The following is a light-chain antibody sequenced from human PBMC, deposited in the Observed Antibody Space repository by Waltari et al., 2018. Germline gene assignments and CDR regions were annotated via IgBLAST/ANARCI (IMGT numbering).Light chain of an antibody. Sequence: QSALTQPASVSGSPGQSITISCTGTSSDVGGYDYVSWYQPHPGKAPKLMIYDVSNRPSGVSNRFSGSKSGNTASLTISGLQADDEADYYCGSYTSSITLVFGGGTKLTVL. CDR3: GSYTSSITLV. J-gene: IGLJ2*01. CDR1: SSDVGGYDY. CDR2: DVS. V-gene: IGLV2-14*03.